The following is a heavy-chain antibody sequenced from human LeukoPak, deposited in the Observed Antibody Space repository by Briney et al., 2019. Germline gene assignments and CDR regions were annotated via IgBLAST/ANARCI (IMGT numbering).Heavy chain of an antibody. V-gene: IGHV3-23*01. Sequence: GGSLRLSCAASGFTFSTYNMNWVRQAPGKGLEWVSAVGGTEGLTYYAAFVKDRFTIYRDNSKNTLYLQKNSVRADDTAVYYCAKDGSYYFDYWGQGTLVTVSS. CDR2: VGGTEGLT. J-gene: IGHJ4*02. CDR1: GFTFSTYN. CDR3: AKDGSYYFDY.